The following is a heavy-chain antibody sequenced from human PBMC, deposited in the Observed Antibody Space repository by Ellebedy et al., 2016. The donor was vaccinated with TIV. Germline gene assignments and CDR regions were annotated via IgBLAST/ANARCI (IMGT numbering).Heavy chain of an antibody. CDR3: TRTVQLAFYMNV. D-gene: IGHD3-3*02. Sequence: MPSETLSLTCSAPGSSLTDYYWRWIRQSPRERLEWIGNVYHTGTTIYNPSLQRRVTISVDTSKNQFSLKLTSVTAADTAVYYCTRTVQLAFYMNVWGRGTSVTV. CDR2: VYHTGTT. CDR1: GSSLTDYY. J-gene: IGHJ6*03. V-gene: IGHV4-59*08.